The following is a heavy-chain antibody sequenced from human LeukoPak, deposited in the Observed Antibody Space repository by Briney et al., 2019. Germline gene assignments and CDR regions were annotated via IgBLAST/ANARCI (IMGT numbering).Heavy chain of an antibody. D-gene: IGHD5-18*01. V-gene: IGHV3-23*01. J-gene: IGHJ4*02. CDR2: ISGSGVYT. CDR3: AKDRDGYGPYYFDH. Sequence: PGGSLRLSCAASGFTFSSYAMTWVRQAPGKGLEWVSGISGSGVYTSYADSVKGRFTISRDNSKNTVYPQMNSLRAEDTALYYCAKDRDGYGPYYFDHWGQGTLVTVSS. CDR1: GFTFSSYA.